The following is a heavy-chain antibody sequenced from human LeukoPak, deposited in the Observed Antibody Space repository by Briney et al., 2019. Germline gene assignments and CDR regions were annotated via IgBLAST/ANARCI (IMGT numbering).Heavy chain of an antibody. Sequence: GGSLRLSCAASGFTFSIYWMHWVRQAPGKGLEWVSRIGNDAISTSYADSVKGRFTISRDNAKNSLYLQMNSLRAEDTAVYYCARDRIASRDSDFWGQGTLVTVSS. CDR2: IGNDAIST. CDR1: GFTFSIYW. CDR3: ARDRIASRDSDF. V-gene: IGHV3-74*01. J-gene: IGHJ4*02. D-gene: IGHD6-6*01.